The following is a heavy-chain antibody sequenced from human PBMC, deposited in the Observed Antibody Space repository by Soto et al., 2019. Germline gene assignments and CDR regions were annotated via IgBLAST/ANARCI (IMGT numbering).Heavy chain of an antibody. D-gene: IGHD3-22*01. V-gene: IGHV3-30*18. CDR2: ISYDGINK. CDR1: GFTFSRYG. CDR3: AKILIPDYYHSSGYAY. Sequence: PGGALRLSWGGSGFTFSRYGMHLGRQAPGKGLEWVALISYDGINKYYAASVKGRFTISRDNSKNTLHLQMNSLRAEDTAVYYCAKILIPDYYHSSGYAYWGQGSLVTGSS. J-gene: IGHJ4*02.